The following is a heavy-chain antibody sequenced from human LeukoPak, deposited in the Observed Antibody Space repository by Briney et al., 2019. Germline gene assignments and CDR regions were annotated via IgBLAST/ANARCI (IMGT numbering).Heavy chain of an antibody. CDR3: ARDWVYKIDY. J-gene: IGHJ4*02. CDR1: GFTFGSYV. V-gene: IGHV3-74*01. D-gene: IGHD5-24*01. CDR2: ISHDGII. Sequence: RTGGSLRLSCETAGFTFGSYVMHWVRRTPGKGLVWASRISHDGIISYADSVKGRFTISRDNAKNTLTLQMNSLRVEGTAVYFCARDWVYKIDYWGRGTLVTVSS.